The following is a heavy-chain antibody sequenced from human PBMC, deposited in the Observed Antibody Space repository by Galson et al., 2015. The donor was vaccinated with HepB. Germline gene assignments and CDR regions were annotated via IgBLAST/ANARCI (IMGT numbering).Heavy chain of an antibody. D-gene: IGHD6-13*01. CDR2: IYSGGST. CDR3: ARGPGIAAAVVVLHYFDY. V-gene: IGHV3-66*01. J-gene: IGHJ4*02. Sequence: SLRLSCAASGFTISSNYMSWVRQAPGKGLEWVSVIYSGGSTYYADSVKGRFTISRDNSKNTLYLQMNSLRAEDTAVYYCARGPGIAAAVVVLHYFDYWGQGTLVTVSS. CDR1: GFTISSNY.